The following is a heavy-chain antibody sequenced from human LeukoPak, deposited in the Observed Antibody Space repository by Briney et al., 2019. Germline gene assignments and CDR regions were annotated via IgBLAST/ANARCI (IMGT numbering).Heavy chain of an antibody. V-gene: IGHV3-48*03. Sequence: GGSLRLSCAASGFTFSSYEMNWVRQAPGKGLEWFSYISSSGSTIYYTDSVKGRFTISRDNAKNSLYLQMHSLRAEDTAVYYCARGADGYSYGFWGQGTLVTVSS. D-gene: IGHD5-18*01. J-gene: IGHJ4*02. CDR2: ISSSGSTI. CDR3: ARGADGYSYGF. CDR1: GFTFSSYE.